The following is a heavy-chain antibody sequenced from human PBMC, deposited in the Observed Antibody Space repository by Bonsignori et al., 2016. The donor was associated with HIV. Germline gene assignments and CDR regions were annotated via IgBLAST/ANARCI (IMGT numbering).Heavy chain of an antibody. CDR3: ARGGGSGSYQYNFYMDF. Sequence: GGSLRLSCAASGFTFSTYNMNWVRQAPGKGLEWVASISGSGGYTYYADSMTGRVTISRDNAQDSVHLQMNSLTDEDTAIYYCARGGGSGSYQYNFYMDFWGKGTTVTVSS. J-gene: IGHJ6*03. D-gene: IGHD3-10*01. CDR2: ISGSGGYT. CDR1: GFTFSTYN. V-gene: IGHV3-21*01.